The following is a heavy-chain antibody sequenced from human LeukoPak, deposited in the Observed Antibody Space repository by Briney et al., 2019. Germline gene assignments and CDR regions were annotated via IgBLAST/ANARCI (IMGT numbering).Heavy chain of an antibody. J-gene: IGHJ4*02. CDR3: AKGIELWLTYFDH. V-gene: IGHV3-33*06. CDR1: GFTFRNYG. Sequence: GGSLRLSCTASGFTFRNYGMHWVRQAPGEGLEWVAVIFYDGSNKYYADSVKGRFTISRDNSKNTLYLQMNSLRAEDTAVYYCAKGIELWLTYFDHWGQGTLVTASS. CDR2: IFYDGSNK. D-gene: IGHD5-18*01.